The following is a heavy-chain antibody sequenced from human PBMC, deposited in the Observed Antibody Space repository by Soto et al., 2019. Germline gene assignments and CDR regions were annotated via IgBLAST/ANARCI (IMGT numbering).Heavy chain of an antibody. CDR3: ARDSGSYADF. CDR1: GFTFSSYW. Sequence: EVQLVESGGGLVQPGGSLRLSCAASGFTFSSYWMHWVRQAPGKGLVWVSRLNSDGSSTDYADSVKGRFTISRDNDKNTLYLQMNSLRAEDTAVDYCARDSGSYADFWGQGTLVPVSS. V-gene: IGHV3-74*01. J-gene: IGHJ4*02. CDR2: LNSDGSST. D-gene: IGHD1-26*01.